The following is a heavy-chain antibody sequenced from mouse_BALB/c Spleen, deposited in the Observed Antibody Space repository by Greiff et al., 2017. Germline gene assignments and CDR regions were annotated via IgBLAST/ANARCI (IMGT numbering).Heavy chain of an antibody. CDR1: GDSITSGY. Sequence: EVMLVESGPSLVKPSQTLSLTCSVTGDSITSGYWNWIRKFPVNKLEYMGYISYSGSTYYNPTLKSRISITRDTSKNQYYLQLNSVTTEDTATYYCARAYYGKGYAMDYWGQGTSVTVSS. CDR3: ARAYYGKGYAMDY. D-gene: IGHD1-2*01. V-gene: IGHV3-8*02. CDR2: ISYSGST. J-gene: IGHJ4*01.